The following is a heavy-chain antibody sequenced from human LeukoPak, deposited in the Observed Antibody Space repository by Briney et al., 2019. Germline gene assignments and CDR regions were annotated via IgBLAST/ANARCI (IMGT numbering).Heavy chain of an antibody. J-gene: IGHJ4*02. CDR3: ARGTYYDFWSGYWEGGHYFDY. D-gene: IGHD3-3*01. CDR1: GDSVSSNSAA. Sequence: SQTLSLTCAISGDSVSSNSAAWNWIRQSPSRGLEWLGRTYYRSKWYNDYAVSVKSRITINPDTSKNQFSLQLNSVTPEDTAVYYCARGTYYDFWSGYWEGGHYFDYWGQGTLVTVFS. CDR2: TYYRSKWYN. V-gene: IGHV6-1*01.